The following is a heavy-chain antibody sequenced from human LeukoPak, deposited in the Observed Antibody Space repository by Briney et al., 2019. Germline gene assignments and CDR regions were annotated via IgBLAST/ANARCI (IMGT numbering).Heavy chain of an antibody. J-gene: IGHJ3*02. V-gene: IGHV3-66*01. Sequence: PGGSLRLSCAAPGFTVSSNYMSWVRQAPGKGLEWVSVIYSGGTTYYTDSVKGRFTISRDNSKKTLYLQMNSLRAEDTAVYYCARETGDDAFDIWGQGTMVTVSS. CDR1: GFTVSSNY. CDR2: IYSGGTT. D-gene: IGHD7-27*01. CDR3: ARETGDDAFDI.